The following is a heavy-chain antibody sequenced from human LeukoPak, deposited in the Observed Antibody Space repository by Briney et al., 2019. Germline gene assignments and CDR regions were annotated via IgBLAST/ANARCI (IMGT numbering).Heavy chain of an antibody. CDR1: GFTFSSYG. V-gene: IGHV3-30*02. CDR3: AREVDYGSGIDWFDP. Sequence: GGSLRLSCAASGFTFSSYGMHWVRQAPGKGLEWVAFIRYDGSNKYYADSVKGRFTISRDNSKNTLYLQMSSLRAEDTAVYYCAREVDYGSGIDWFDPWGQGTLATVSS. D-gene: IGHD3-10*01. J-gene: IGHJ5*02. CDR2: IRYDGSNK.